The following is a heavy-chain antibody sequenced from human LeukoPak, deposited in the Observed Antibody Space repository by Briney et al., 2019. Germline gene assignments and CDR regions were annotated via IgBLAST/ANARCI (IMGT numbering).Heavy chain of an antibody. V-gene: IGHV1-18*01. CDR1: GYTFTSYG. Sequence: GASVKVSCKASGYTFTSYGISWVRQAPGQGLEWMGWISAYNGNTNYAQKLQGRVTMTTDTSTSTAYMELRSLRSDDTAVYYCAREIRKTSYYYDSSGYEYWDQGTLVTVSS. CDR3: AREIRKTSYYYDSSGYEY. J-gene: IGHJ4*02. D-gene: IGHD3-22*01. CDR2: ISAYNGNT.